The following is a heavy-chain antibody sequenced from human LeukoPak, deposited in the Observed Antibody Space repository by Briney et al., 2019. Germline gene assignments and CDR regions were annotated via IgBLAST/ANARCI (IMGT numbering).Heavy chain of an antibody. D-gene: IGHD3-10*01. CDR2: ISYDGNNK. CDR3: ARDGNFRVPGED. CDR1: GFPFNNYA. Sequence: GRSLRLSCAASGFPFNNYAIHWVRQAPGKGLEWVAVISYDGNNKYYAHSVKGRFTISRDNSKNTLYLQMNSLRVEDTAVYYCARDGNFRVPGEDWGQGALVTVSS. J-gene: IGHJ4*02. V-gene: IGHV3-30-3*01.